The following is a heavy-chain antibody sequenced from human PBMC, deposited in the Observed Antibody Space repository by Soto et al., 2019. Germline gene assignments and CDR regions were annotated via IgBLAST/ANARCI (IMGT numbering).Heavy chain of an antibody. CDR3: ASYGSGSYTHRFDY. V-gene: IGHV4-30-4*01. CDR2: IYYSGST. Sequence: SETLSLTCTVSGGSISSGDYYWSWIRQPPGKGLEWIGYIYYSGSTYYNPSLKSRVTISVDTSKNQFSLKLSSVTAADTAVYYCASYGSGSYTHRFDYWGQGTLVTVSS. J-gene: IGHJ4*02. D-gene: IGHD3-10*01. CDR1: GGSISSGDYY.